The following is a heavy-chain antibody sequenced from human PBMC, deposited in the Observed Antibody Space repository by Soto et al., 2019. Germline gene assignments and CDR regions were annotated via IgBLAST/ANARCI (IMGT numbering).Heavy chain of an antibody. CDR1: GYTFTSYG. CDR2: ISAYNGNT. Sequence: ASVKVSCKASGYTFTSYGISWVRQAPGQGLEWMGWISAYNGNTNYAQKLQGRATMTTDTSTSTAYMELRSLRSDDTAVYYCARDRDQLLNYYYYYGMDVWGQGTTVTVSS. CDR3: ARDRDQLLNYYYYYGMDV. D-gene: IGHD2-2*01. J-gene: IGHJ6*02. V-gene: IGHV1-18*01.